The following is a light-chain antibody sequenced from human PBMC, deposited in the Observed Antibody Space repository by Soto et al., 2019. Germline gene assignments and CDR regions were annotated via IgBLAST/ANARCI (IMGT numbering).Light chain of an antibody. J-gene: IGKJ4*01. V-gene: IGKV1-16*02. CDR3: HQYKTYPYT. Sequence: DLQMTQSPSSLSASVGDRVTITCRASQDISDYLAWFQLRPGKAPKYLIYSASSLQRGVPSKFSGSGSGTDFTLTISSLQPEDFAAYYCHQYKTYPYTFGGGTKVEIK. CDR2: SAS. CDR1: QDISDY.